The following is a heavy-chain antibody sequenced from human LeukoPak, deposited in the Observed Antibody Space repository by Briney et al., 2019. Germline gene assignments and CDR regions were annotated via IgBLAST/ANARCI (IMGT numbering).Heavy chain of an antibody. Sequence: SQTLSLTRAISGDSVSSSSSAWSWIRQSPSGRLEWLGRTYLRSKWIRDYAEIVKGRVTIDPDTSKNHVSLQLNSVTPEDTAVYYCARNLRPDFDYWGRGTLVTVSS. CDR2: TYLRSKWIR. D-gene: IGHD5-12*01. CDR1: GDSVSSSSSA. J-gene: IGHJ4*02. CDR3: ARNLRPDFDY. V-gene: IGHV6-1*01.